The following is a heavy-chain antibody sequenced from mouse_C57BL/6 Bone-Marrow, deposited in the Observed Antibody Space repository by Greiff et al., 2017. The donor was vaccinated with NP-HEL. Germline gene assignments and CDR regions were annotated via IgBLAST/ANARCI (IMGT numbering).Heavy chain of an antibody. J-gene: IGHJ3*01. V-gene: IGHV5-6*01. CDR3: ARGSRFFY. Sequence: EVQGVESGGDLVKPGGSLKLSCAASGFTFSSYGMSWVRQTPDKRLEWVATISSGGSYTYYPDSVKGRFTISRDNAKNTLYLQMSSLKSEDTAMYYCARGSRFFYWGQGTLVTVSA. CDR2: ISSGGSYT. CDR1: GFTFSSYG.